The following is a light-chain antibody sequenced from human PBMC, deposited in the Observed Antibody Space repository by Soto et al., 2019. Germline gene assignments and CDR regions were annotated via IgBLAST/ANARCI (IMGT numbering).Light chain of an antibody. CDR1: SSDIGSYNA. CDR2: HVN. V-gene: IGLV2-14*03. CDR3: FSYSTSSSLYV. Sequence: QSALTQPRSVSGSPGHSVTISCFGTSSDIGSYNAVSWYQQHPGRAPKLLIYHVNTRPSGISNRFSGSKSGDTASLTISGLQAEDEAEYSCFSYSTSSSLYVFGSGTKLTVL. J-gene: IGLJ1*01.